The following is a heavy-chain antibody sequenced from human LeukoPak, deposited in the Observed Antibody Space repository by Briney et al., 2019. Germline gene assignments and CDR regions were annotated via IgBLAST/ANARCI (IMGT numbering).Heavy chain of an antibody. CDR2: INTDT. Sequence: GGSLTLSCAASGIAVTGNYMSWVRQPPGKGLEWVSFINTDTFYAGSVRGRFTISRDSSKNTLFLQMNSLRDEDSAVYYCAIAQSWDELFDSWGQGTLVTVSS. V-gene: IGHV3-53*01. J-gene: IGHJ4*02. CDR1: GIAVTGNY. CDR3: AIAQSWDELFDS. D-gene: IGHD1-1*01.